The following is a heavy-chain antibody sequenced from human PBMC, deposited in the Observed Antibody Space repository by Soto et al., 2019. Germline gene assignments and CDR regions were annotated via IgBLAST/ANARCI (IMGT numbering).Heavy chain of an antibody. CDR3: AKDEGVGGTLGLFDY. CDR1: GFDFTYYA. CDR2: MSSDGSKI. D-gene: IGHD1-26*01. V-gene: IGHV3-30*18. Sequence: QVQLVESGGGAVQPGESLRLSCVASGFDFTYYAMHWVRQAPGKGLESVAVMSSDGSKIHHTDSVKGRFTISRDNTKNTLYLQMNXXRKEDTXVYXXAKDEGVGGTLGLFDYWGQGTLVSVSS. J-gene: IGHJ4*02.